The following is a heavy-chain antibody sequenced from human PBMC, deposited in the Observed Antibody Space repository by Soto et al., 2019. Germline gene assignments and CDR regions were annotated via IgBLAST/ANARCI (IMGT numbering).Heavy chain of an antibody. CDR2: IYPGDSDT. V-gene: IGHV5-51*01. CDR1: GYSFTSYW. J-gene: IGHJ6*02. Sequence: GESLKISCKGSGYSFTSYWNGWVRQMPGKGLEWLGIIYPGDSDTKYNPSFQGQVTISADKSITTTYLQWSSLKAPDTAIYYCAASIFYYGMDVWGQGATVTVSS. CDR3: AASIFYYGMDV.